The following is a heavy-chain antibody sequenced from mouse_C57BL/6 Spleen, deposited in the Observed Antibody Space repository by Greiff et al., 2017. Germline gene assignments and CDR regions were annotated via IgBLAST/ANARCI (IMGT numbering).Heavy chain of an antibody. Sequence: QVQLQQPGAELVKPGASVKLSCKASGYTFTSYWMQWVKQRPGQGLEWIGEIDPSDSYTNYNQKFKGKATLTVDTSSSTAYMQLSSLTSEDSAVYYCATRATVAWFAYWGQGTLVTVSA. CDR3: ATRATVAWFAY. CDR1: GYTFTSYW. CDR2: IDPSDSYT. D-gene: IGHD1-1*01. J-gene: IGHJ3*01. V-gene: IGHV1-50*01.